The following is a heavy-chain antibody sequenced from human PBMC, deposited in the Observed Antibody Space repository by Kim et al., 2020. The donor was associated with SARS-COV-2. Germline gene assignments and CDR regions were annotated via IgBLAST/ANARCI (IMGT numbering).Heavy chain of an antibody. D-gene: IGHD3-10*01. Sequence: GRFTISRDDAQDSLYLQMNSLRAEDTAVYYCARGYGYYYGSGSPRDAFDIWGQGTMVTVSS. J-gene: IGHJ3*02. CDR3: ARGYGYYYGSGSPRDAFDI. V-gene: IGHV3-11*05.